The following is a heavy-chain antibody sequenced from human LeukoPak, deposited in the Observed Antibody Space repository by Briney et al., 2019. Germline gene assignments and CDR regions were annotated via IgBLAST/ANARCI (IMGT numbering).Heavy chain of an antibody. J-gene: IGHJ4*02. CDR2: IKQDGSDK. CDR1: GFTFSSFW. D-gene: IGHD3-22*01. Sequence: GRSLRLSCAASGFTFSSFWMSWVRQAPGKGLEWVANIKQDGSDKYYVDSVKGRFTISRDNAKNSLYLQMNSPRAEDTAVYYCAREPYYYDSSGHDYWGQGALVTVSS. V-gene: IGHV3-7*01. CDR3: AREPYYYDSSGHDY.